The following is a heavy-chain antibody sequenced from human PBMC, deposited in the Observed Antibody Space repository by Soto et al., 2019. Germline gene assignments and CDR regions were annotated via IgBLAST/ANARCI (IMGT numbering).Heavy chain of an antibody. Sequence: QVQLVESGGGVVQPGRSLRLSCAASGFTFSSYGMHWVRQAPGRGLEWVAAISYNGLNKYYADSVKGRFTISRDNSKNTLYLQMNSLRAEDTAVFYCAKVAGSYGAYAFDYWGQGTLVTVPS. D-gene: IGHD4-17*01. CDR1: GFTFSSYG. J-gene: IGHJ4*02. V-gene: IGHV3-30*18. CDR2: ISYNGLNK. CDR3: AKVAGSYGAYAFDY.